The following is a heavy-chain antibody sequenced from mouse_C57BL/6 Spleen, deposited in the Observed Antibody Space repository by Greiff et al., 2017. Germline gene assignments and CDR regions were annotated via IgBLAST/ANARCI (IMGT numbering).Heavy chain of an antibody. CDR1: GFTFSDYY. Sequence: EVMLVESEGGLVQPGRSMKLSCTASGFTFSDYYMAWVRQVPEKGLEWVANINYDGSSTYYLDSLKSRFIISRDNAKNILYLQMSSLKSEDTATYYCARDSYYYGSSYDAMDYWGQGTSVTVSS. CDR3: ARDSYYYGSSYDAMDY. V-gene: IGHV5-16*01. D-gene: IGHD1-1*01. J-gene: IGHJ4*01. CDR2: INYDGSST.